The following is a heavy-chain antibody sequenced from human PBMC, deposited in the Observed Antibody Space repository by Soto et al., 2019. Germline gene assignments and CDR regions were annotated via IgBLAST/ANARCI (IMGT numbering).Heavy chain of an antibody. J-gene: IGHJ4*02. CDR2: ISYDGSNK. D-gene: IGHD3-3*01. V-gene: IGHV3-30*18. Sequence: QVQLVESGGGVVQPGRSLRLSCAASGFTFSSYGMHWVRQAPGKGLEWVAVISYDGSNKYYADSVKGRFTISRDNSKNTLYLQMNSLRAEDTAVYYCAKGAYDFWSGYPFPNYSFDYWGQGTLVTVSS. CDR1: GFTFSSYG. CDR3: AKGAYDFWSGYPFPNYSFDY.